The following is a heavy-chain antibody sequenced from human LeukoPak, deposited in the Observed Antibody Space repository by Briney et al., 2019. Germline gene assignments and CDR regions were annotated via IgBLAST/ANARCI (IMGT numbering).Heavy chain of an antibody. CDR2: IYHSGST. CDR1: GGSISSGYY. V-gene: IGHV4-38-2*02. Sequence: SQTLSLTCTVSGGSISSGYYWGWIRQPPGKGLEWIGSIYHSGSTYYNPSLKSRVTISVDTSKNQFSLKLSSVTAADTAVYYCARDRSGSYYGHDAFDIWGQGTMVTVSS. J-gene: IGHJ3*02. D-gene: IGHD1-26*01. CDR3: ARDRSGSYYGHDAFDI.